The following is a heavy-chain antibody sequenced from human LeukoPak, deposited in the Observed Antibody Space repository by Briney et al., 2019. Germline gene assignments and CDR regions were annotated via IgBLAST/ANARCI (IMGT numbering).Heavy chain of an antibody. CDR3: AKGYSYGPSKYYFDY. CDR1: GFTFSSYV. J-gene: IGHJ4*02. Sequence: GGSLRLSCAASGFTFSSYVMHWVRQAPGKGLEWVSGVSDSGGSTFYADSVKGRFTISRDNSKNTLYLQMNSLRAEDTAVYYCAKGYSYGPSKYYFDYWGQGTLVTVSS. V-gene: IGHV3-23*01. D-gene: IGHD5-18*01. CDR2: VSDSGGST.